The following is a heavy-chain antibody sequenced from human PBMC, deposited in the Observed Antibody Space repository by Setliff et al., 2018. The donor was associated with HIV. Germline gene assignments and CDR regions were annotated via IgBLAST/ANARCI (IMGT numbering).Heavy chain of an antibody. CDR3: ARGSLRGVLALGMDV. CDR2: IGSSNHGI. V-gene: IGHV3-48*04. Sequence: GGSLRLSCAASGFNFRSYGMTWVRQAPGKGLDWVAHIGSSNHGIHYTASVQGRFTVSRDNANNLLFLQMNSLRAEDTAIYYCARGSLRGVLALGMDVWGQGTTVTVSS. J-gene: IGHJ6*02. CDR1: GFNFRSYG. D-gene: IGHD3-10*01.